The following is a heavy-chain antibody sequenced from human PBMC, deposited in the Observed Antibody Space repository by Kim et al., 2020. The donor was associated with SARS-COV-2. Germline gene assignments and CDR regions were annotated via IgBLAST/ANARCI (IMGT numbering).Heavy chain of an antibody. V-gene: IGHV1-2*04. Sequence: ASVKVSCKASGYTFIGHYMHWVRQAPGQGLEWMGWINPNSGGTNYAQKFQGWVTMTRDTSISTAYMELSRLRSDDTAVYYCAREEYSYGFDHYYYGMDVWGQGTTVTVSS. D-gene: IGHD5-18*01. CDR3: AREEYSYGFDHYYYGMDV. CDR2: INPNSGGT. CDR1: GYTFIGHY. J-gene: IGHJ6*02.